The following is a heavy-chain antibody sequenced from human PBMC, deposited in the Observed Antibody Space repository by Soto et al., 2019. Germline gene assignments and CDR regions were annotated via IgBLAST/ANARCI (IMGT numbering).Heavy chain of an antibody. D-gene: IGHD3-10*01. Sequence: GGSLRLSCAASGFTFSGSAMHWVRQASGKGLEWVGRIRSKANSYATAYAASVKGRFTISRDDSKNTAYLQMNSLKTEDTAVYYCTRHVGSGSYLGVWGQGTTVTVSS. V-gene: IGHV3-73*01. J-gene: IGHJ6*02. CDR2: IRSKANSYAT. CDR3: TRHVGSGSYLGV. CDR1: GFTFSGSA.